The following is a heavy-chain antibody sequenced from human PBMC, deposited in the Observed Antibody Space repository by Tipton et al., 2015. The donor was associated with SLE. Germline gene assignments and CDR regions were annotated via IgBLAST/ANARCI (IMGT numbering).Heavy chain of an antibody. CDR1: GGSISSYY. D-gene: IGHD7-27*01. CDR3: ARETETGANFDL. V-gene: IGHV4-59*12. J-gene: IGHJ2*01. Sequence: LVKPSETLSLTCTVSGGSISSYYWSWIRQPPGKGLEWIGYIYYSGSTYYNPSLKSRVTISVDTSKNQFSLKLSSVTAADTAVYYCARETETGANFDLWGRGTLVTVSS. CDR2: IYYSGST.